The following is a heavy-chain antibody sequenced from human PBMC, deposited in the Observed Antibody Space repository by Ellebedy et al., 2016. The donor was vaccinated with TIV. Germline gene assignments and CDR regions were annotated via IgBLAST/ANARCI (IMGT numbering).Heavy chain of an antibody. J-gene: IGHJ4*02. CDR2: IKQDGSVK. V-gene: IGHV3-7*04. CDR3: ARARVWWLPLGYYFDY. D-gene: IGHD5-12*01. CDR1: GFTFRTYW. Sequence: GESLKISCAASGFTFRTYWMNWVRQAPGKGLEWVANIKQDGSVKYYVDSVKGRFTISRDNAKNSLYLQMNSLRAEDTAVYYCARARVWWLPLGYYFDYWGQGTLVTVSS.